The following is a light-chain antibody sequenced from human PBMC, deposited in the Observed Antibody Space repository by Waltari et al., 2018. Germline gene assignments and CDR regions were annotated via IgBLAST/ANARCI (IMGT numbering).Light chain of an antibody. J-gene: IGKJ1*01. CDR3: QHYVRLPAT. CDR2: GAS. V-gene: IGKV3-20*01. CDR1: QSISMY. Sequence: EIMLTQSPGTLSLSPGETATLSCRASQSISMYLSWYQPKPGQAPRLLIYGASSRATGIPDRFSGSGSGTDFSLTISRLEPQDFAVYYCQHYVRLPATFGQGTKVEIK.